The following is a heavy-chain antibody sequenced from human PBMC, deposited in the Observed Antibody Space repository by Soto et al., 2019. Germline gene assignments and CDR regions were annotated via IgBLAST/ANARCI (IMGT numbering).Heavy chain of an antibody. Sequence: SETLSLTCTVSGGSISSSTYYWGWIRQPPGKGLEWIGSMYYSGSTHYNPSLKSRATISVDKSKNQFSLKLSSVTAADTAVYYCALTGARRSYFDYWGQGTLVTVSS. CDR1: GGSISSSTYY. CDR2: MYYSGST. CDR3: ALTGARRSYFDY. V-gene: IGHV4-39*07. D-gene: IGHD1-20*01. J-gene: IGHJ4*02.